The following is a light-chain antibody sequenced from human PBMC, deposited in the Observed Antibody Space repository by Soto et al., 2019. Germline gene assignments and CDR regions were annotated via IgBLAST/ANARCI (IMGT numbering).Light chain of an antibody. CDR2: RNN. J-gene: IGLJ2*01. Sequence: QSVLIQPPSASGTPGQRVTLACSGSSSSIGSNYVYWYQQLPGTAPKLLIYRNNQRPSGVPDRFSGSKSGTSASLAISGLRSEDEAHYYCAAWDDSLGGVVFGGGTKLTVL. V-gene: IGLV1-47*01. CDR3: AAWDDSLGGVV. CDR1: SSSIGSNY.